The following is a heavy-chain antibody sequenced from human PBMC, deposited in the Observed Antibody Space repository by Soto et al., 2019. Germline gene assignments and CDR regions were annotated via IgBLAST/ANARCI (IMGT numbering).Heavy chain of an antibody. Sequence: EVQLVQSGAEVKKPGATVKISCKVSGYTFTDYYMHWVQQAPGKGLEWMGLVDPEDGETIYAEKFQGRVTITADTSTDTAYMELSSLRSEDTAVYYCATGENYYDSSGYNLYNWFDPWGQGTLVTVSS. D-gene: IGHD3-22*01. CDR3: ATGENYYDSSGYNLYNWFDP. CDR2: VDPEDGET. J-gene: IGHJ5*02. CDR1: GYTFTDYY. V-gene: IGHV1-69-2*01.